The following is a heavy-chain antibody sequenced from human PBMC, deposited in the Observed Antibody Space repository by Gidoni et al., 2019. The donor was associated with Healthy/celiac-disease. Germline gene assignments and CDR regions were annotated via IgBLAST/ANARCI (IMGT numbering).Heavy chain of an antibody. J-gene: IGHJ4*02. CDR1: GGSFSGYS. D-gene: IGHD4-17*01. CDR3: ARGAGIFNVHSTTVTAGTSSLDY. CDR2: ITHSGST. V-gene: IGHV4-34*01. Sequence: QVQLQQWGAGLLKPSETLSLTCAVYGGSFSGYSWRRHRQPPGTGLEEIGEITHSGSTNYNPSLKSRVTISVDTSKNQFSLKLSSVTAADTAVYYCARGAGIFNVHSTTVTAGTSSLDYWGQGTLVTVSS.